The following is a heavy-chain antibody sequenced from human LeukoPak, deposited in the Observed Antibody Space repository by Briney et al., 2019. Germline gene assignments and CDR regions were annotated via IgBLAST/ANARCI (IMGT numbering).Heavy chain of an antibody. CDR3: ARGDFWSGYYGTYAFDI. J-gene: IGHJ3*02. Sequence: GGSLRLSCAASGFTFSSYWMSWVRQAPGKGLEWVANIKQDGSEKYYVDSVKGRFTISRDNAKNSLYLQMNSLRSEDTAVYYCARGDFWSGYYGTYAFDIWGQGTMVTVSS. CDR1: GFTFSSYW. D-gene: IGHD3-3*01. V-gene: IGHV3-7*03. CDR2: IKQDGSEK.